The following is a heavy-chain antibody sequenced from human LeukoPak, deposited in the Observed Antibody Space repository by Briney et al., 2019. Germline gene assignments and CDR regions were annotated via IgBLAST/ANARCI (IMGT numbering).Heavy chain of an antibody. V-gene: IGHV4-34*01. J-gene: IGHJ3*02. Sequence: PSETLSLTCAVYGGSFSGYYWSWIRQPPGKGLEWIGEINHSGSTNYNPSLKSRVTISVDTSKNQFSLKLSSVTAADTAVYYCANRWGIPHCSSTSCHSRDAFDIWGQGTMVTVSS. CDR1: GGSFSGYY. CDR2: INHSGST. CDR3: ANRWGIPHCSSTSCHSRDAFDI. D-gene: IGHD2-2*01.